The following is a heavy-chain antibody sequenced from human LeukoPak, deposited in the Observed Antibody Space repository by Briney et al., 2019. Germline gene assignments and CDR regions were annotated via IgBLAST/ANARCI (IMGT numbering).Heavy chain of an antibody. Sequence: GGSLRLSCAASGFIFSVYGMHWVRQAPGKGLEWVAVIWYDGSNKYYADSVKGRLTISRDNSKNTLYLQMNSLRAEDTAVYYCARETLDAFDIWGQGTMVTVSS. CDR2: IWYDGSNK. V-gene: IGHV3-33*01. CDR3: ARETLDAFDI. CDR1: GFIFSVYG. J-gene: IGHJ3*02.